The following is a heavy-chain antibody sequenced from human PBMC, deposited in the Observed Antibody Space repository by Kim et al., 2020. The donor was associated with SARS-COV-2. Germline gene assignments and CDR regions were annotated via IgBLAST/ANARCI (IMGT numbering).Heavy chain of an antibody. V-gene: IGHV1-46*04. Sequence: ASVKVSCKASGYTFTNYHIHWVRQAPGQGLEWLGIINCGRGNTRQAQNLQGRVTVTRDTSASTVYMELSSLKSEDTAIYYCAREVVSGVGVTNYWGQGTL. J-gene: IGHJ4*02. CDR1: GYTFTNYH. CDR3: AREVVSGVGVTNY. CDR2: INCGRGNT. D-gene: IGHD1-26*01.